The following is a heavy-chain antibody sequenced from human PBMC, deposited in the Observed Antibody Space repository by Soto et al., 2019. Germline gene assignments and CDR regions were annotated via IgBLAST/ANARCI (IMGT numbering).Heavy chain of an antibody. V-gene: IGHV1-18*01. Sequence: QIQLVQSGTEVKRPGASVKVSCRVAGYTFTGYGISWMRHAPGQELEWMGWVSGNNGDTKYVENYQGRVTMTIDTSTSTAYMELRSLRSDDTAVYYCARDISYSHDDSGYSNFDYWGQGTLVTVSP. CDR2: VSGNNGDT. D-gene: IGHD3-22*01. CDR1: GYTFTGYG. CDR3: ARDISYSHDDSGYSNFDY. J-gene: IGHJ4*02.